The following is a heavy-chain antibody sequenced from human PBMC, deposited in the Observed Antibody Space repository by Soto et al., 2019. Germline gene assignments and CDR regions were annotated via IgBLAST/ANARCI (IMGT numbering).Heavy chain of an antibody. V-gene: IGHV4-39*01. Sequence: QLQLQESGPGLVKSSETLSLTCTVSGGSISRSSYYWGWIRQPPGKGLEWLGSIYSSGSTYYNPSLTSRVTISVDTSKNQFSLELRSVSAANTAVYSCARHGLNSYDSGGYPRPFDYWGQGTLVTVSS. J-gene: IGHJ4*02. D-gene: IGHD3-22*01. CDR1: GGSISRSSYY. CDR3: ARHGLNSYDSGGYPRPFDY. CDR2: IYSSGST.